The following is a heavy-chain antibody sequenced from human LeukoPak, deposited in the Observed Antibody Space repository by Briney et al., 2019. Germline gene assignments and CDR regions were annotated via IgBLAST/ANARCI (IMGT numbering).Heavy chain of an antibody. Sequence: GALSLSCFTSGFTLSTNAMSWVRQAPGKGLKWISGISGSGASTYYADSVKGRFTISRDDSRNTLYLQMNSLRGDDTAVYYCAKDVGKWESLHFFDYWGQGTLVTVSS. V-gene: IGHV3-23*01. CDR2: ISGSGAST. CDR1: GFTLSTNA. CDR3: AKDVGKWESLHFFDY. D-gene: IGHD1-26*01. J-gene: IGHJ4*02.